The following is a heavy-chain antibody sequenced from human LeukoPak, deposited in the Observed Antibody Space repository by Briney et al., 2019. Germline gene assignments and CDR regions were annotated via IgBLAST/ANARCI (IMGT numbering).Heavy chain of an antibody. CDR1: GFTFSSYD. CDR3: ARGSFGGAVLH. CDR2: IGTAGDT. Sequence: GGSLRLSCAASGFTFSSYDMHWVRQATGKGLEWVSTIGTAGDTYYPGSVKGRFTISRENAKNSLYLQMNSPRAGDTAVYYCARGSFGGAVLHWGQGTLVTVSS. V-gene: IGHV3-13*01. D-gene: IGHD3-16*01. J-gene: IGHJ4*02.